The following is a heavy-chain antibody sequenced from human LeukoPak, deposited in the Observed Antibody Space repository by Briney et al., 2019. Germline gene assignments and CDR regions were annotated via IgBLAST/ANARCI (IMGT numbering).Heavy chain of an antibody. J-gene: IGHJ4*02. CDR2: ISSSSSYI. V-gene: IGHV3-21*01. D-gene: IGHD3-3*01. CDR3: ARDKSDFWSGYSYYFDY. CDR1: GFTFSSYS. Sequence: GGSLRLSCAASGFTFSSYSMNWVRQAPGKGLEWVSFISSSSSYIYYADSVKGRFTISRDNAKNSLYLQMSSLRAEDTAVYYCARDKSDFWSGYSYYFDYWGQGTLVTVSS.